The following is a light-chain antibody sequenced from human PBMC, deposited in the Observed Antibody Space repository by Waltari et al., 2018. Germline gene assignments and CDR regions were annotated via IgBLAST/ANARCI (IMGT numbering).Light chain of an antibody. CDR1: SSNIGRNT. CDR3: AAWDDSLKGWV. Sequence: QSVLTQPPSASGTPGQRVTISCSGSSSNIGRNTVNWYQQLPGTAPTLLIYSNNPRPSGVPDRFSVCKSGTSASLANSGLQSEDEADYYCAAWDDSLKGWVFGGGTKLTVL. J-gene: IGLJ3*02. CDR2: SNN. V-gene: IGLV1-44*01.